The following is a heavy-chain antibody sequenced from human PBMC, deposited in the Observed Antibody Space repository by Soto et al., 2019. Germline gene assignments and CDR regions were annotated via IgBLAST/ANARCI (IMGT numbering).Heavy chain of an antibody. J-gene: IGHJ4*02. V-gene: IGHV3-21*01. D-gene: IGHD2-15*01. CDR2: ISSSSSYI. CDR3: ARDSRYCSGGSCSSLDY. CDR1: GFNFSSYS. Sequence: PVESLRLSCAASGFNFSSYSMNWVRQAPGKGLEWVSSISSSSSYIYYADSVKGRFTISRDNAKNSLYLQMNSLRAEDTAVYYCARDSRYCSGGSCSSLDYWGQGTLVTVSS.